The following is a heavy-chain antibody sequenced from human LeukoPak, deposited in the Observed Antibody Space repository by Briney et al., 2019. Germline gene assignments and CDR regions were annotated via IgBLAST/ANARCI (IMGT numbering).Heavy chain of an antibody. CDR1: GYTFTCYY. CDR2: INPNSGGT. J-gene: IGHJ3*02. Sequence: ASVTVSFKASGYTFTCYYMHWVRQAPGQGLEWMGWINPNSGGTNYAQKFQGRVTMTRDTSISTAYMELSRLRSDDTAVYYCARDLSNYAFDIWGQGTMVTVSS. D-gene: IGHD4/OR15-4a*01. CDR3: ARDLSNYAFDI. V-gene: IGHV1-2*02.